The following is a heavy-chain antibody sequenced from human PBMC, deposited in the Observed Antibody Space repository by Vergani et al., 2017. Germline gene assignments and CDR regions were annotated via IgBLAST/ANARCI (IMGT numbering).Heavy chain of an antibody. CDR3: ARVAYGDLYYLDY. J-gene: IGHJ4*02. CDR1: GFTVSSNY. CDR2: IYSGGST. V-gene: IGHV3-66*02. Sequence: EVQLVESGGGLVQPGGSLRLSCAASGFTVSSNYMSWVRQAPGKGLEWVSVIYSGGSTYYADSVKGRFTISRDNSKNTLYLQMNSLRAEDTAVYYCARVAYGDLYYLDYWGQGTLVTVSS. D-gene: IGHD4-17*01.